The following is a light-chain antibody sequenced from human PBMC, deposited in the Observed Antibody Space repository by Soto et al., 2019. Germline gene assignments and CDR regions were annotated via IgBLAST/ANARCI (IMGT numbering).Light chain of an antibody. J-gene: IGLJ2*01. V-gene: IGLV1-44*01. CDR2: RSD. CDR1: SSSIGSNP. CDR3: ATWDDSLNGVV. Sequence: QSVLTQPPSGSGTPGQRVTISCSGRSSSIGSNPVNWYQQLPRTAPKLLIYRSDQRPSGVPDRFSGSKSGTSASLAISGLQSEDEADYYCATWDDSLNGVVFGGGTKLTVL.